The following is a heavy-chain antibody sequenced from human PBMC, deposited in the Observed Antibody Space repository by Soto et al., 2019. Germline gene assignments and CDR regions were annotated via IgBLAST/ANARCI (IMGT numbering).Heavy chain of an antibody. CDR3: ARDHKGGYYYYGMDV. Sequence: LRLSCAASGFTFSSYEMNWVRQAPGKGLEWVSYISSSGSTIYYADSVKGRFTISRDNAKNSLYLQMNSLRAEDTAVYYCARDHKGGYYYYGMDVWGQGTTVTVSS. J-gene: IGHJ6*02. V-gene: IGHV3-48*03. CDR2: ISSSGSTI. CDR1: GFTFSSYE.